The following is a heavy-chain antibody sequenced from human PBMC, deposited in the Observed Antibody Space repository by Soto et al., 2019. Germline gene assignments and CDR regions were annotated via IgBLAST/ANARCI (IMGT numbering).Heavy chain of an antibody. D-gene: IGHD1-26*01. CDR2: IHDSGST. Sequence: SETLSLTCTFSGFSVGSGRPYWIWIRQPPGKGLEWIGYIHDSGSTNYVSSLKSRVTISADPSRNQFFLKVYSVTAADTAVYYCARVGYGYSDYYYGMDVWGQGTTVT. CDR3: ARVGYGYSDYYYGMDV. V-gene: IGHV4-61*01. CDR1: GFSVGSGRPY. J-gene: IGHJ6*02.